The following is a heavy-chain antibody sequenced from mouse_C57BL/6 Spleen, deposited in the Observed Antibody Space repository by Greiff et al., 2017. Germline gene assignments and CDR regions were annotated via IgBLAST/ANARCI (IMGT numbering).Heavy chain of an antibody. Sequence: EVQLQESGPELVKPGASVKISCKASGYSFTDYNMNWVKQSNGKSLEWIGVINPNYGTTSYNQKFKGKATLTVDQSSSTAYMQLNSLTSEDSAVYYCARPYYGSRDWYFDVWGTGTTVTVSS. V-gene: IGHV1-39*01. D-gene: IGHD1-1*01. CDR2: INPNYGTT. CDR3: ARPYYGSRDWYFDV. CDR1: GYSFTDYN. J-gene: IGHJ1*03.